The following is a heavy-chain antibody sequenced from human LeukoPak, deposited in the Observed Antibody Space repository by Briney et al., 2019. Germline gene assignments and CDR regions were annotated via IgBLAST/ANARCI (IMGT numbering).Heavy chain of an antibody. CDR1: GYTFTSYD. Sequence: GASVKVSCKASGYTFTSYDFNWVRQATGQRPEWMGWMSPNSGDTGYAQKFQDRVTMTRNTSISTAYMELSSLRAEDTAVYYCARAGTYSSSWYGNYWGQGTLVTVSS. V-gene: IGHV1-8*01. CDR2: MSPNSGDT. J-gene: IGHJ4*02. CDR3: ARAGTYSSSWYGNY. D-gene: IGHD6-13*01.